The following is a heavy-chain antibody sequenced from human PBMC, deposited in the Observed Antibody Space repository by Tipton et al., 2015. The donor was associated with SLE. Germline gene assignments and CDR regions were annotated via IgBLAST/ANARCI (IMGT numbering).Heavy chain of an antibody. CDR3: ARALYDSSGYYFDY. V-gene: IGHV3-53*05. D-gene: IGHD3-22*01. CDR2: IYSGGST. CDR1: GFTVSSNY. J-gene: IGHJ4*02. Sequence: AVSGFTVSSNYMSWVRQAPGKGLEWVSVIYSGGSTYYADSVKGRFTISRDNSKNTLYLQMNSLRAEDTAVYYCARALYDSSGYYFDYWGQGTLVTVSS.